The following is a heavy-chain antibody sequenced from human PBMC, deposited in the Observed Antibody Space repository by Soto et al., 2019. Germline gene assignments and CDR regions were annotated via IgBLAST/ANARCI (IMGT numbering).Heavy chain of an antibody. Sequence: SETLSLTCAVYGGSFSGYYWSWIRQPPGKGLEWIGEINHSGSTNYNPSLKSRVTISVDTSKNQFSLKLSSVTAADTAVYYCARVEGKYYYGSGNQVPWGQGTLVTVSS. CDR2: INHSGST. CDR1: GGSFSGYY. J-gene: IGHJ5*02. D-gene: IGHD3-10*01. V-gene: IGHV4-34*01. CDR3: ARVEGKYYYGSGNQVP.